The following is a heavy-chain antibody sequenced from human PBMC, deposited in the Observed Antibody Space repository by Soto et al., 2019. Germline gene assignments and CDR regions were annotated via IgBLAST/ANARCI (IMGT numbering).Heavy chain of an antibody. CDR3: ARDSSGYYYLDY. Sequence: PSETLSLTCTVSGGSISSGGYYWSWIRQHPGKGLEWIGCIYYSGSTYYNPSLKSRVTISVDTSKNQFSLKLGSVTAADTAVYYCARDSSGYYYLDYWGQGTLVTVSS. CDR2: IYYSGST. D-gene: IGHD3-22*01. CDR1: GGSISSGGYY. V-gene: IGHV4-31*03. J-gene: IGHJ4*02.